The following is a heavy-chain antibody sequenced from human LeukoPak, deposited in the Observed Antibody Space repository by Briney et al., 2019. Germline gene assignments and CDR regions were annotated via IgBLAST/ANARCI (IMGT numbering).Heavy chain of an antibody. Sequence: GASLRIYCAASGFTVSSYAMSWVRPAQGKRLEWVSAISGSGGSTYYADSVKGRFTISRDNSKNTLYLQMNSLRAEDTAVYYCAKEDEGIWFGEFTTYYGMDVWGKGTTVTVSS. D-gene: IGHD3-10*01. J-gene: IGHJ6*04. CDR2: ISGSGGST. CDR1: GFTVSSYA. V-gene: IGHV3-23*01. CDR3: AKEDEGIWFGEFTTYYGMDV.